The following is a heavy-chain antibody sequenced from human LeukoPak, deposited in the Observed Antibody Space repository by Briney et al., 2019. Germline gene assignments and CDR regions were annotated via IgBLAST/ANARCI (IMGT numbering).Heavy chain of an antibody. CDR3: ARGRVGMVRGVTIKGYYYMDV. V-gene: IGHV4-34*01. CDR1: GGSFSGYY. Sequence: PSETLSLTCAVYGGSFSGYYWSWIRQPPGKGLEWIGEINHSGSTNYNPSLKSRVTISVDTSKNQFSLKLSSVTAADTAVYYCARGRVGMVRGVTIKGYYYMDVWGKGTTVTVSS. J-gene: IGHJ6*03. CDR2: INHSGST. D-gene: IGHD3-10*01.